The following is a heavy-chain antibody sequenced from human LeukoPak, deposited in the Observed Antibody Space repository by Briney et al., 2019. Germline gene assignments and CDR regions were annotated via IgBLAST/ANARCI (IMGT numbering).Heavy chain of an antibody. V-gene: IGHV1-46*01. Sequence: ASVKVSCKASGYTFTSYYMHWVRQAPGQGLEWMGIINPSGGSTSYAQKFQGRVTMTRDMSTSTVYMELSSLRPEDTAVYYCARDGAAVAGNPYFDYWGQGTLVTVSS. D-gene: IGHD6-19*01. J-gene: IGHJ4*02. CDR1: GYTFTSYY. CDR3: ARDGAAVAGNPYFDY. CDR2: INPSGGST.